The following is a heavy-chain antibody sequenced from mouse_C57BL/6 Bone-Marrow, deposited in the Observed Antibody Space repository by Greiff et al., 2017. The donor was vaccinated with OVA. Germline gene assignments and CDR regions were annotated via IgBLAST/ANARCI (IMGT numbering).Heavy chain of an antibody. CDR3: AWGGYDAWFAY. CDR1: GYTFTSYW. J-gene: IGHJ3*01. D-gene: IGHD2-2*01. Sequence: QVQLQQSGAELVKPGASVKMSCKASGYTFTSYWITWVKQRPGQGLEWLGDIYPGSGSTNYNEKFKSKATLTVDTSSSTAYLQLSSLTSEDSAVYYCAWGGYDAWFAYWGQGTLLTVSA. CDR2: IYPGSGST. V-gene: IGHV1-55*01.